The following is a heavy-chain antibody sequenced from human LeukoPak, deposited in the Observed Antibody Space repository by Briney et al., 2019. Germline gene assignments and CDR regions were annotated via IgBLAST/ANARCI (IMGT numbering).Heavy chain of an antibody. CDR1: GGSIFTYY. J-gene: IGHJ4*02. CDR3: ARGVVIAPQTFDY. Sequence: SETLSLTCTVSGGSIFTYYWSWIRQPPGKGLEWIGYIYYSGSTNYNPSLKSRVTISVDTSKNQFSLKLTSVTAADTAVYYCARGVVIAPQTFDYWGQGTLVTVSS. V-gene: IGHV4-59*01. CDR2: IYYSGST. D-gene: IGHD2-21*01.